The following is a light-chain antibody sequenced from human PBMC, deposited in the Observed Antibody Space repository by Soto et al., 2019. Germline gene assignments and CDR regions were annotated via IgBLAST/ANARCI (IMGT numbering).Light chain of an antibody. V-gene: IGKV2-28*01. CDR2: LAS. J-gene: IGKJ1*01. CDR1: HSFLHSNGNHY. Sequence: DIVMTQSPLSLPVTPGEPASISCRSIHSFLHSNGNHYLEWYFQKPGQSPQLLIYLASIRASGVPDRFSGSGSGTDFTLKISRVEAEDVGVYYCMQGTHWPPTFGQGTKVDI. CDR3: MQGTHWPPT.